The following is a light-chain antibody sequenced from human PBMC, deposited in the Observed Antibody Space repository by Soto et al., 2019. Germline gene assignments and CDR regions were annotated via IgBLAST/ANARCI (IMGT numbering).Light chain of an antibody. V-gene: IGKV3-20*01. CDR2: GAS. J-gene: IGKJ1*01. Sequence: EIVLTQSPGTLSLSPGERATLSCRASQSVSSSYLAWCQQKPGQAPRLLIYGASSRATGIPDRFSGSGSGTDFTLTISRLEPEDFAVYYCHQYGGSPRTLGQGTKVEIK. CDR3: HQYGGSPRT. CDR1: QSVSSSY.